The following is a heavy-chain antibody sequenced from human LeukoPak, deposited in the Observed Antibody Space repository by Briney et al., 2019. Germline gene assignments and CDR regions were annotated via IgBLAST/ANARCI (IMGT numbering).Heavy chain of an antibody. Sequence: PSETLSLTCTVSGGSIGSGGYYWSWIRQHPGKGLEWIGYIYYSGSTYYNPSLKSRVTISVDTSKNQFSLKLSSVTAADTAVYYCARDRRWPQTIFDYWGQGTLVTVSS. J-gene: IGHJ4*02. V-gene: IGHV4-31*03. CDR3: ARDRRWPQTIFDY. CDR2: IYYSGST. D-gene: IGHD4-23*01. CDR1: GGSIGSGGYY.